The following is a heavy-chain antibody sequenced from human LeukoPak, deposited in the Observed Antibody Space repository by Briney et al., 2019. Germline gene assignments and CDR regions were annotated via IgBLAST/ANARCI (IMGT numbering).Heavy chain of an antibody. Sequence: SETLSLTCTVSGGSINSRSYYWGWIRQPPGKGLEWIGSIYYSGSTYYNPSLKSRVTISLDTSKNQFSLKLSSVTAADTAVYYCARVRRGFSGYDPDWYFDLWGRGTLVTVSS. CDR1: GGSINSRSYY. J-gene: IGHJ2*01. D-gene: IGHD5-12*01. CDR2: IYYSGST. CDR3: ARVRRGFSGYDPDWYFDL. V-gene: IGHV4-39*07.